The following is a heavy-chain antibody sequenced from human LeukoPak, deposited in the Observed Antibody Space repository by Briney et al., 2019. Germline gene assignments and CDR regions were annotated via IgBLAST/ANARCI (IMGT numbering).Heavy chain of an antibody. V-gene: IGHV3-21*01. D-gene: IGHD3-22*01. CDR2: ISSSSSYI. Sequence: PGGSLRLSCAASGFTFGSYSMIWVRQAPGKGLEWVSSISSSSSYIYYADSVKGRFTISRDNAKNSLYLQMNSLRAEDTAVYYCARSDSSGSIGRFDYWGQGTLVTVSS. CDR3: ARSDSSGSIGRFDY. J-gene: IGHJ4*02. CDR1: GFTFGSYS.